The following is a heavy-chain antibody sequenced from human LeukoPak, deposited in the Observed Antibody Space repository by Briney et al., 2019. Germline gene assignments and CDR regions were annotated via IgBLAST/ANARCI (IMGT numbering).Heavy chain of an antibody. J-gene: IGHJ4*02. Sequence: SETLSLTCTVSGGSISSYYWSWIRQPAGKGLEWIGRIYTSGSTNYNPSLKSRVTMSVDMSKNQFSPKLSSVTAADAAVYYCARDLFVASSLFFDYWGQGTLVTVSS. CDR3: ARDLFVASSLFFDY. D-gene: IGHD6-13*01. V-gene: IGHV4-4*07. CDR2: IYTSGST. CDR1: GGSISSYY.